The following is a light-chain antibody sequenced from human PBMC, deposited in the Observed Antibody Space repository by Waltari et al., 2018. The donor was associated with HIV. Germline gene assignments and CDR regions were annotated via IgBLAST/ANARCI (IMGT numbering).Light chain of an antibody. CDR3: SSYTTFNTVI. CDR1: GAAIGAYHY. V-gene: IGLV2-14*03. J-gene: IGLJ2*01. Sequence: QSALTHPASVSGSPGQSLTLSCAVSGAAIGAYHYVAWYQNLPNSVPKPIIYSVIRRPSGISDRFSDSKSGNAASLTISGRQAEDEGDYYCSSYTTFNTVIFGGGTKLTVL. CDR2: SVI.